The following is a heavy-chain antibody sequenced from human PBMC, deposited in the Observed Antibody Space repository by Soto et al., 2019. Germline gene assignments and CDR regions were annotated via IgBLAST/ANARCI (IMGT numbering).Heavy chain of an antibody. D-gene: IGHD3-3*02. CDR2: IHYSGST. J-gene: IGHJ6*02. CDR1: GGSISSGDYY. V-gene: IGHV4-30-4*01. Sequence: SETLSLTCTVSGGSISSGDYYWSWIRQPPGKGLEWIGYIHYSGSTYYNPSLKSRVTISVDTSKNQFSLKLSSVTAADTAVYYCARGRIFGVVKGYGMDVWGQGTTVTVSS. CDR3: ARGRIFGVVKGYGMDV.